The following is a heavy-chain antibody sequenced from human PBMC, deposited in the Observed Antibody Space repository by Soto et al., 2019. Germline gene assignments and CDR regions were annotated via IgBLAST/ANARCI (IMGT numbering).Heavy chain of an antibody. V-gene: IGHV4-38-2*01. Sequence: PSETLRVTCVLFPYSISSGYYGGSTRQPPGKGLEWIGSIYHSRSTYYNPSLKSRVTISLDTSKNQFSLKLSSVTAADTAVYYRARGGSPAGDYGIDYWGHGTMVTVSS. D-gene: IGHD4-17*01. CDR1: PYSISSGYY. CDR2: IYHSRST. CDR3: ARGGSPAGDYGIDY. J-gene: IGHJ4*01.